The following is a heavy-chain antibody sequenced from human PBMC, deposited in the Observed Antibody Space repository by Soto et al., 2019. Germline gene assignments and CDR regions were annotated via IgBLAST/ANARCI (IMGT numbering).Heavy chain of an antibody. CDR2: IKSKTDGGTT. D-gene: IGHD1-7*01. V-gene: IGHV3-15*07. CDR3: ITDPNWNYVDAFDI. CDR1: GFTFSNAW. Sequence: PGGSLRLSCAASGFTFSNAWMNWVRQAPGKGLEWVGRIKSKTDGGTTDYAAPVKGRFTISRDDSKNTLYLQMNSLKTEDTAVYYCITDPNWNYVDAFDIWGQGTMVTVSS. J-gene: IGHJ3*02.